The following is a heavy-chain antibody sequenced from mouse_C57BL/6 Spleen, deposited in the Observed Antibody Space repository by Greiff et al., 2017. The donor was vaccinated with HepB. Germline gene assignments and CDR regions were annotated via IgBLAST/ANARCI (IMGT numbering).Heavy chain of an antibody. CDR3: ARTLYYGYDWDWAY. V-gene: IGHV1-82*01. Sequence: QVQLQQSGPELVKPGASVKISCKASGYAFSSSWMNWVKQRPGKGLEWIGRIYPGDGDTNYNGKFKGKATLTADKSSSTAYMQLSSLTSEDSAVYFCARTLYYGYDWDWAYWGQGTLVTVSA. CDR1: GYAFSSSW. J-gene: IGHJ3*01. CDR2: IYPGDGDT. D-gene: IGHD2-2*01.